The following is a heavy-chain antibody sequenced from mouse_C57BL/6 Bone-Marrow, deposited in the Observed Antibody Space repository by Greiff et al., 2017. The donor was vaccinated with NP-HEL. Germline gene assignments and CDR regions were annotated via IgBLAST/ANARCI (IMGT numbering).Heavy chain of an antibody. CDR3: AKHEIYYDYDGRLYYYVMDF. J-gene: IGHJ4*01. CDR1: GFSLTSYA. Sequence: VKLMESGPGLVAPSQSLSITCTVSGFSLTSYAVDWVRQPPGKGLEWLGVIWGGGSTNYNSALMSRLSISKDNSKSQVFLKMNSLQTDDTAMYYCAKHEIYYDYDGRLYYYVMDFWGQGTSVTVSS. V-gene: IGHV2-9*01. CDR2: IWGGGST. D-gene: IGHD2-4*01.